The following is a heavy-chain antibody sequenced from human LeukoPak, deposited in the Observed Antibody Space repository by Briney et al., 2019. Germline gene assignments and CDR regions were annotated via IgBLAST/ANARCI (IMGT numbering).Heavy chain of an antibody. CDR3: AKGAAGVAASRDSFDP. J-gene: IGHJ5*02. CDR1: GFTFNAYA. CDR2: VIYGGSDK. Sequence: GGSLRLSCEVSGFTFNAYAMHWARQAPGKGLEWVAVVIYGGSDKYYADSVQGRFTISRDNSKNTLYLQMNSLRPDDTAFYFCAKGAAGVAASRDSFDPWGQGTLVTVSS. D-gene: IGHD6-6*01. V-gene: IGHV3-30*04.